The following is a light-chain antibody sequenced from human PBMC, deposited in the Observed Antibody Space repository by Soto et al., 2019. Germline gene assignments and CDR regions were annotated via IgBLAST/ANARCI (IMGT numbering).Light chain of an antibody. CDR2: LGS. CDR1: QSLLHSNGYNY. CDR3: MQALQTPFT. V-gene: IGKV2-28*01. Sequence: IVMTQSPLSLPVTPGEPASISCRSSQSLLHSNGYNYLDWYLQKPGQSPQLLIYLGSNRASGVPDGFSGSGSGTDFTLKISRVEAEDVGVYYCMQALQTPFTFGPGTTVDIK. J-gene: IGKJ3*01.